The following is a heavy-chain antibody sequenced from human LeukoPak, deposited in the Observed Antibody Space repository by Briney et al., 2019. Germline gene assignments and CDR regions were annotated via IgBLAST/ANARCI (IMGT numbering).Heavy chain of an antibody. D-gene: IGHD6-19*01. CDR1: GFTFRSYA. CDR2: ISGSGSST. CDR3: AKGLAVASPYYFDY. Sequence: PGGSLRLSCAATGFTFRSYAMSWFRQAPGKGLELVSPISGSGSSTYYADSVKGRFTISRDNSKNTLYLQMNGLRAEDTAVYYCAKGLAVASPYYFDYWGQGTLVTVSS. J-gene: IGHJ4*02. V-gene: IGHV3-23*01.